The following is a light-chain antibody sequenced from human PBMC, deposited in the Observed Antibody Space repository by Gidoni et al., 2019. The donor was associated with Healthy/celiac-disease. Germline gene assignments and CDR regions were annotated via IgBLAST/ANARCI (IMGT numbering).Light chain of an antibody. CDR2: AAS. Sequence: DIQMTQSPSSLSASVGDRVTITCRASQSISSYLNWYHQKPGKAPKLLIYAASSLQSGVPSSFSGSGSGTDFTLTISSLQPEDFATYYCQQSYSTVLTFGGXTKVEIK. CDR3: QQSYSTVLT. V-gene: IGKV1-39*01. J-gene: IGKJ4*01. CDR1: QSISSY.